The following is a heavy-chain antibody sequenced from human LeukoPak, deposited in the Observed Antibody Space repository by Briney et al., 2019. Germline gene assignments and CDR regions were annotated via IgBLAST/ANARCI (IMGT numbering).Heavy chain of an antibody. J-gene: IGHJ4*02. D-gene: IGHD3-16*02. V-gene: IGHV4-34*01. CDR2: INHSGST. CDR3: ARPLNYDYVWGSYRQTSPGFDY. CDR1: GGSFSGYY. Sequence: PSETLSLTCAVYGGSFSGYYWSWIRQPPGKGLEWIGEINHSGSTNYNPSLKSRVTISVDTSKNQFSLKLSSVTAADTAVYYCARPLNYDYVWGSYRQTSPGFDYWGQGTLVTVSS.